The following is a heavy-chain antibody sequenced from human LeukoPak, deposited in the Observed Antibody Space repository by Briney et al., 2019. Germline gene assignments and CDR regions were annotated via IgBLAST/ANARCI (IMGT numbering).Heavy chain of an antibody. CDR1: GGTFSSYT. D-gene: IGHD3-22*01. CDR3: ARGLVVVPEYFDY. CDR2: IIPILGIA. Sequence: PVKVSCKASGGTFSSYTISWVRQAPGQGLEWMGRIIPILGIANYARKFQGRVTITADKSTSTAYMELSSLRSEDTAVYYCARGLVVVPEYFDYWGQGTLVTVSS. J-gene: IGHJ4*02. V-gene: IGHV1-69*02.